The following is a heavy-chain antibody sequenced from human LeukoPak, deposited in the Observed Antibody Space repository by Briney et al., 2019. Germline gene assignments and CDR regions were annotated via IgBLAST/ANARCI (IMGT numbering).Heavy chain of an antibody. V-gene: IGHV3-23*01. CDR3: AKRRSSGWSRWFDP. Sequence: GGSLRLSCAASGFTFSSYGMSWVRQAPGKGLEWVSAISGSGGSTYYADSVKGRFTISRDNSKNTLYLHMNSLRAEDTAVYFCAKRRSSGWSRWFDPWGQGTLVTVSS. J-gene: IGHJ5*02. D-gene: IGHD6-19*01. CDR1: GFTFSSYG. CDR2: ISGSGGST.